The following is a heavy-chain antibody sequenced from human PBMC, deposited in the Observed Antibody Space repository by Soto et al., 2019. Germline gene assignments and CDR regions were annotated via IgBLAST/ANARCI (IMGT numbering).Heavy chain of an antibody. V-gene: IGHV4-59*01. D-gene: IGHD4-17*01. J-gene: IGHJ4*02. CDR1: GGSISSYY. CDR3: ARGTTVTTFTQY. CDR2: IYYSEST. Sequence: SETLSLTCTASGGSISSYYWSWIRQPPGKGLEWIGYIYYSESTNYNPSLKSRVTISVDTSKNQFSLKLSSVTAADTAVYYCARGTTVTTFTQYWGQGTLVTVSS.